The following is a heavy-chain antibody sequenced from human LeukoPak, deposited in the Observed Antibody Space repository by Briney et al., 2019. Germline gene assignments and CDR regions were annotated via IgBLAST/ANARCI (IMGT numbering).Heavy chain of an antibody. Sequence: GASVKVSCKASGYTFTSYGISWVRQAPGQGPEWMGWISAYNGNTNYAQKLQGRVTMTTDTSTSTAYMELRSLRSDDTAVYYCARSRNDFWSGENDAFDIWGQGTMVTVSS. CDR2: ISAYNGNT. V-gene: IGHV1-18*01. D-gene: IGHD3-3*01. CDR1: GYTFTSYG. J-gene: IGHJ3*02. CDR3: ARSRNDFWSGENDAFDI.